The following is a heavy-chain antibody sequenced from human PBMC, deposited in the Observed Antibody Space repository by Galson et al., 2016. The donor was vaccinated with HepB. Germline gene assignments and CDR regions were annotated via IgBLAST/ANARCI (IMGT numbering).Heavy chain of an antibody. CDR1: GGSLSGYY. CDR3: ARDQGATIPGYYYYGMDV. Sequence: TLSLTCAVYGGSLSGYYWSWIRQSPGKGLEWIGYIYYSGSTYYNPSLKSRVTISVDTSKNQFSLKLSSVTAADTAVYYCARDQGATIPGYYYYGMDVWGQGTTVTVSS. CDR2: IYYSGST. D-gene: IGHD5-12*01. J-gene: IGHJ6*02. V-gene: IGHV4-34*09.